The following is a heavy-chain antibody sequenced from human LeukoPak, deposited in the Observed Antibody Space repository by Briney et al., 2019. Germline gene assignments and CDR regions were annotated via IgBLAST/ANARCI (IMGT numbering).Heavy chain of an antibody. CDR2: IDSDGRIT. V-gene: IGHV3-74*01. CDR3: ARDYNWNPPDY. Sequence: PGGSLRLSCAASGFTFSSHWMHWVRYAPGQGLVWVSRIDSDGRITTYADSVKGRFTISRDNAKNTLYLQMNTLRVEDTAVYYCARDYNWNPPDYWGQGTLVTLSS. D-gene: IGHD1-1*01. CDR1: GFTFSSHW. J-gene: IGHJ4*02.